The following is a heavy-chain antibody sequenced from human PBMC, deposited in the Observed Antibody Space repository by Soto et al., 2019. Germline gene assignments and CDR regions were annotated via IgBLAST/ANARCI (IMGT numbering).Heavy chain of an antibody. V-gene: IGHV4-34*01. CDR1: GGSFSGYY. D-gene: IGHD5-12*01. CDR3: ARVVRGWLQLGKRDY. J-gene: IGHJ4*02. Sequence: SETLSLICAVYGGSFSGYYWSWVRQPPGKGLEWIGEINHSGSTNYNPSLKSRVTISVDTSKNQFSLKLSSVTAADTAVYYCARVVRGWLQLGKRDYWGQGTLVTVSS. CDR2: INHSGST.